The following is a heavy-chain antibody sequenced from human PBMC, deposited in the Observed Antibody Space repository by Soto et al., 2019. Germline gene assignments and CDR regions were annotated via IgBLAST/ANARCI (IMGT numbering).Heavy chain of an antibody. Sequence: QVQLVESGGGVVQPGRSLRLSCAASGFTFGSHGMHWVRQAPGKGLEWVALIGYDGSGKYYTDSVKGRFTISRDNSKNMMYLQMNRLRAEDTAIYYCAKEDYTFFDSWGQGTLVTVSS. D-gene: IGHD4-4*01. CDR2: IGYDGSGK. J-gene: IGHJ4*02. CDR1: GFTFGSHG. CDR3: AKEDYTFFDS. V-gene: IGHV3-30*18.